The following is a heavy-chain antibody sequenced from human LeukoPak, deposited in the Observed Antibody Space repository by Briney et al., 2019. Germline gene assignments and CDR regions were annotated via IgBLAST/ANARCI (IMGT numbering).Heavy chain of an antibody. D-gene: IGHD6-13*01. Sequence: ASVKVSCKASGYTFTSYYMHWVRQASGQGLEWMGWISAYNGNTNYAQKLQGRVTMTTDTSTSTAYMELRSLRSDDTAVYYCAREVGKYSSSWSDAFDSWGQGTMVTVSS. V-gene: IGHV1-18*04. CDR2: ISAYNGNT. CDR3: AREVGKYSSSWSDAFDS. CDR1: GYTFTSYY. J-gene: IGHJ3*02.